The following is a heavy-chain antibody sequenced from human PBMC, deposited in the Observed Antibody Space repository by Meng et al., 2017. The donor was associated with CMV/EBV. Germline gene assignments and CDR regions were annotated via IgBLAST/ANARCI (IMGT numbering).Heavy chain of an antibody. Sequence: SGGSVSSCSSYWRWTRQSPGKGLEWIGYIYYSGSTNYNPSLKSRVTISVDTSKNQFSLKLSSVTAADTAVYYCARINTAMAHFDYWGQGTLVTVSS. CDR1: GGSVSSCSSY. CDR2: IYYSGST. V-gene: IGHV4-61*01. CDR3: ARINTAMAHFDY. D-gene: IGHD5-18*01. J-gene: IGHJ4*02.